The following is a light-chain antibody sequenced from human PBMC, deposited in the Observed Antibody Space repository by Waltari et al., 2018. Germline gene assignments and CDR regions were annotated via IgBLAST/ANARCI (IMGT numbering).Light chain of an antibody. CDR2: WAS. CDR1: QSVLYNSNNKNY. J-gene: IGKJ2*01. V-gene: IGKV4-1*01. CDR3: QQYYSPPYT. Sequence: DIVMTQSPDSLAVSLGARATISCTSSQSVLYNSNNKNYLAWYQHKSGQPPKLLIYWASTRESGVPDRFSGSGSGTDFTLTIGSLQAEDVAVYYCQQYYSPPYTFGQGTKLEIK.